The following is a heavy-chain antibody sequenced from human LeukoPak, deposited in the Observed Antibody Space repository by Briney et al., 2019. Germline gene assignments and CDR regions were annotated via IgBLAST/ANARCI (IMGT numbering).Heavy chain of an antibody. V-gene: IGHV3-33*06. CDR3: AKDLLDDSPGGFDY. CDR1: GFTFSSYG. CDR2: IWYDGSNK. Sequence: GGSLRLSCAASGFTFSSYGMHWVRQAPGKGLEWVAVIWYDGSNKYYADFVKGRFTISRDNSKNTLYLQMNSLRAEDTAVFYCAKDLLDDSPGGFDYWGPGILVTVSS. D-gene: IGHD3-22*01. J-gene: IGHJ4*02.